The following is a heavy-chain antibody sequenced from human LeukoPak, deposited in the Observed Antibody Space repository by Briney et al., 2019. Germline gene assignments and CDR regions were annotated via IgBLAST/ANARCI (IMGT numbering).Heavy chain of an antibody. CDR3: ATGHYYDSSGYYERYYYYYYMDV. CDR2: INPSGGST. D-gene: IGHD3-22*01. Sequence: ASVKVSCKASGYTFTSYYMHWVRQAPGQGLEWMGIINPSGGSTSYAQKFQGRVTTTRDMSTSTVYMELSSLRSEDTAVYYCATGHYYDSSGYYERYYYYYYMDVWGKGTTVTVS. CDR1: GYTFTSYY. V-gene: IGHV1-46*01. J-gene: IGHJ6*03.